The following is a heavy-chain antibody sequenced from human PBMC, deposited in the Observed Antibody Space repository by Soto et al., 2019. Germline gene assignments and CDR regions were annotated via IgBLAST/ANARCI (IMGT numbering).Heavy chain of an antibody. V-gene: IGHV1-69*12. CDR3: ARGNHRWLQLWYFAL. J-gene: IGHJ2*01. CDR1: GGTFRSYT. Sequence: QVQLVQSGAEVKKPGSSVTVSCKASGGTFRSYTIIWLRQAPGQGLEWIGGIIPIFGTANYAQKFQGRVTITADESTSTAYMELSSLRSEDTAVYYCARGNHRWLQLWYFALWGRGTLVTVSS. CDR2: IIPIFGTA. D-gene: IGHD5-12*01.